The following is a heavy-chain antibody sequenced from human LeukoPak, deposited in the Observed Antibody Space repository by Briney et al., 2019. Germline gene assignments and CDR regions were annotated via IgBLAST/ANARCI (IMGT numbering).Heavy chain of an antibody. CDR3: ARDLPSTSNWELDY. CDR1: GYTFTGYY. V-gene: IGHV1-2*06. CDR2: INPNSGGT. D-gene: IGHD7-27*01. Sequence: ASVTVSCKASGYTFTGYYMHWVRQAPGQGLEWMGRINPNSGGTNYAQKFQGRVTMTRDTSISTAYMELSRLRSDDTAVYYCARDLPSTSNWELDYWGQGTLVTVSS. J-gene: IGHJ4*02.